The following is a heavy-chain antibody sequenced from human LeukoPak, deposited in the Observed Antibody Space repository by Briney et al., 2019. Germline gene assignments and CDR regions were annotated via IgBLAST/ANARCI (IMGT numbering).Heavy chain of an antibody. CDR2: IGAWVPGT. D-gene: IGHD3-16*01. CDR3: AKGKINHDGAFDF. V-gene: IGHV3-23*01. Sequence: GGSLRLSCAASGFSFSSYAMSWVRQAPGRGLEWVSSIGAWVPGTSYADSVKGRFTISRDNSEKTVYLQMNSLRVEDTAAYYCAKGKINHDGAFDFWGQGTMVTVSS. J-gene: IGHJ3*01. CDR1: GFSFSSYA.